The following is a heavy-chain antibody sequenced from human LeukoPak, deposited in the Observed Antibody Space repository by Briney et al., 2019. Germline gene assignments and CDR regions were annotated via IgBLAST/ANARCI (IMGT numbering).Heavy chain of an antibody. CDR3: ARNYDDTNGYTD. CDR1: GGSIRSSTYY. Sequence: PSETLSLTCTVSGGSIRSSTYYWAWFRQPPGKGLEWIGTIYYTGSTYYKPSLKSRISMSVDTSKSEFSLKLSSVTAADTAVYYCARNYDDTNGYTDWGQGTLVTVSS. D-gene: IGHD3-22*01. CDR2: IYYTGST. V-gene: IGHV4-39*01. J-gene: IGHJ4*02.